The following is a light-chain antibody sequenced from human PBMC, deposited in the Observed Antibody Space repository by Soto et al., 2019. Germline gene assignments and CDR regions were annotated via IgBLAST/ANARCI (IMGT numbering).Light chain of an antibody. CDR3: QHYGSSPPFT. J-gene: IGKJ3*01. CDR1: QSVSNNY. V-gene: IGKV3-20*01. Sequence: EIVFTQSPGTLSLSPGERAILSCRASQSVSNNYLAWYRQKPGQAPKILIYGASNSATGIPDRFSGSGSGTDFTLTISRLEPEDFAVYYCQHYGSSPPFTFGPGTKVDIK. CDR2: GAS.